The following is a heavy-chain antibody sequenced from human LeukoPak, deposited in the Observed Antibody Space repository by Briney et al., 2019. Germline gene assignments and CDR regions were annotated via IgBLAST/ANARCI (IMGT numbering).Heavy chain of an antibody. Sequence: GASVKVSCKASGYTFTNDGFSGVPQAPGQGLEWMGGISAYNGNTNYAQKLQGRVTMAIDTSTRTGYLELRSLRSDDTAVYYCARGVGATLGRAFDIWGQGTMVSVSS. D-gene: IGHD1-26*01. V-gene: IGHV1-18*01. CDR3: ARGVGATLGRAFDI. CDR1: GYTFTNDG. CDR2: ISAYNGNT. J-gene: IGHJ3*02.